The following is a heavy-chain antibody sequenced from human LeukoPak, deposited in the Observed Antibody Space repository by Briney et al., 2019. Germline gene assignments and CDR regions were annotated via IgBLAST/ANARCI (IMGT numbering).Heavy chain of an antibody. D-gene: IGHD3-16*01. CDR2: IYYSGST. CDR1: GGSISRSSYY. J-gene: IGHJ6*03. Sequence: KPSETLSLTCSVSGGSISRSSYYWGWIRQPPGKGLEWIGSIYYSGSTYYNPSLKSRVTVSVDTSKNQFSLKLSSVTAADTAVYYCARDSMITFGGTHYMDVWGKGTTVTVSS. V-gene: IGHV4-39*07. CDR3: ARDSMITFGGTHYMDV.